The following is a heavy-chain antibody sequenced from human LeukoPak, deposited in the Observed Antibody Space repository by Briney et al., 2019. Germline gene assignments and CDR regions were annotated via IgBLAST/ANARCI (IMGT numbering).Heavy chain of an antibody. D-gene: IGHD5/OR15-5a*01. CDR2: IYSGGRT. Sequence: LETLSLTCTVSGASISSTTYYWGWIRQPPGKELEWIGGIYSGGRTHCNPSLTSRVTISVDTSKNQFSLKLDSVTAADTAVYYCARHLKSVGYYHHYMDVWAEGPRSPSP. J-gene: IGHJ6*03. CDR3: ARHLKSVGYYHHYMDV. CDR1: GASISSTTYY. V-gene: IGHV4-39*01.